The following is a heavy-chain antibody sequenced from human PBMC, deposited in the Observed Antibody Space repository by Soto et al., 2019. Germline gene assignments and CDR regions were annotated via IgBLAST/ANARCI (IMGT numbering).Heavy chain of an antibody. CDR1: GGSISSGGYY. CDR3: AKDRSQRSYGYFFDY. V-gene: IGHV4-31*03. CDR2: IYYSGST. Sequence: SETLSLTCTVSGGSISSGGYYWSWIRQHPGKGLEWIGYIYYSGSTYYNPSLKSRVTISVDTSKNQFSLKLSSVTAADTAVYYCAKDRSQRSYGYFFDYWGQGTLVTVSS. J-gene: IGHJ4*02. D-gene: IGHD5-18*01.